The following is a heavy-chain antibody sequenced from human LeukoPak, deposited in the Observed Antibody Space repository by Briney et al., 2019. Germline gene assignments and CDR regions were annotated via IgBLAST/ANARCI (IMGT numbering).Heavy chain of an antibody. V-gene: IGHV3-23*01. CDR2: ISSSGSGGNT. CDR1: GFICSDYA. Sequence: GGSLRLSCTASGFICSDYAMSWARQAPGKGLEWVAGISSSGSGGNTYYADSVKGRFTISRDNSENKMYLQMNSLRVEDTAVYYCAKVQQWRGPFDYWGRGTLVTVSS. CDR3: AKVQQWRGPFDY. D-gene: IGHD6-19*01. J-gene: IGHJ4*02.